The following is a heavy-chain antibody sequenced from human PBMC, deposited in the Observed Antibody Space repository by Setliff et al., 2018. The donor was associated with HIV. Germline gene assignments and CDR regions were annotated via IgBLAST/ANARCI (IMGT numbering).Heavy chain of an antibody. V-gene: IGHV4-4*09. Sequence: SETLSLTCTVSGGSFSDYYRSWIRQPPGKGLEWIGYIYTSGSTNYNPSLKSRVTISVATSRNQFSLNLSSVTAADTAVYYCARAGGGGRWLHLSYWYFDLWGRGTLVTVSS. J-gene: IGHJ2*01. CDR1: GGSFSDYY. CDR2: IYTSGST. D-gene: IGHD3-16*01. CDR3: ARAGGGGRWLHLSYWYFDL.